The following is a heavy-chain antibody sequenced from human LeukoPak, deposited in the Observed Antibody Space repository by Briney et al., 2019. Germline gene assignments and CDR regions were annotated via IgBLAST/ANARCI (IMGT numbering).Heavy chain of an antibody. D-gene: IGHD3-3*01. CDR2: ISYDGSNK. CDR3: ARDWTQYYDFWSAPEPYFDY. Sequence: GGSLRLPCAASGFTFSSYAMHWVRQAPGKGLEWVAVISYDGSNKYYADSVKGRFTISRDNSKNTLYLQMNSLRAEDTAVYYCARDWTQYYDFWSAPEPYFDYWGQGTLVTVSS. J-gene: IGHJ4*02. CDR1: GFTFSSYA. V-gene: IGHV3-30*04.